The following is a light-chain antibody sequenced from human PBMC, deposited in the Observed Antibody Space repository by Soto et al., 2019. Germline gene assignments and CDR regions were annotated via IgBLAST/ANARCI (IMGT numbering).Light chain of an antibody. CDR3: CSYAGSSTLYA. Sequence: QPALTQPASVSGAPGQSITISCTGTSSDVGSYNLVSWYQQHPGKAPKLMIYEGSKRPSGVSNRFSGSKSGNTASLTISGLQAEDEADYYCCSYAGSSTLYAFGTGTKVTVL. CDR2: EGS. CDR1: SSDVGSYNL. J-gene: IGLJ1*01. V-gene: IGLV2-23*01.